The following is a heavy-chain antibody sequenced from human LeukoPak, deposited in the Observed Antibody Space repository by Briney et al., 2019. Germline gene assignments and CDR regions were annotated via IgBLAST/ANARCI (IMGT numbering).Heavy chain of an antibody. J-gene: IGHJ3*02. CDR1: GGSISSGGYS. D-gene: IGHD6-13*01. CDR2: IYHSGST. V-gene: IGHV4-30-2*01. Sequence: SQTLSLTCAVSGGSISSGGYSWSWIRQPPGKGLEWIGYIYHSGSTYYNPSLKSRVTISVDRSKNQFSLKLSSVTAADTAVYYCARGAEAGPGDAFDIWGQGTMVTVSS. CDR3: ARGAEAGPGDAFDI.